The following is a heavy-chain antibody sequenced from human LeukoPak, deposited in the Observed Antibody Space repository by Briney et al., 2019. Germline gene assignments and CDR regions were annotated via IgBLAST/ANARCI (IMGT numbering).Heavy chain of an antibody. Sequence: PGGSLRLSCAESGFTFNYYGMHWVRQAPGKGLEWVAFIRYDGNDKYYAKSVKGRFTISRDTSRNTLYLQMNSLRPEDTAVYYCAKDLMRDRWFGESWGQGTLVTVSS. V-gene: IGHV3-30*02. J-gene: IGHJ5*02. CDR1: GFTFNYYG. CDR2: IRYDGNDK. D-gene: IGHD3-10*01. CDR3: AKDLMRDRWFGES.